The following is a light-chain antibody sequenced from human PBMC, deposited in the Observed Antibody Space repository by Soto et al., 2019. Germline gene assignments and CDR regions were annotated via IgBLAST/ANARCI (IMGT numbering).Light chain of an antibody. V-gene: IGLV2-14*03. Sequence: QSALTQPASVSGSPGQSITISCTGTSSDIGAFNFVSWYQQHPGKVPKLMIFDVNRRPSGISDRFSGSKSGNTASLTISGLQAEDEGDYCCSSYTSSSTHVFGSGTKLTVL. CDR3: SSYTSSSTHV. J-gene: IGLJ1*01. CDR1: SSDIGAFNF. CDR2: DVN.